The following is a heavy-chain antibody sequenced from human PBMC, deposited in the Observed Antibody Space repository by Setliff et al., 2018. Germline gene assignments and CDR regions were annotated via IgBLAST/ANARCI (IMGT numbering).Heavy chain of an antibody. J-gene: IGHJ6*02. V-gene: IGHV3-48*04. D-gene: IGHD6-19*01. CDR3: ARAYSSGWPVYYYYYYGMDV. Sequence: PGGSLRLSCAASGFTFSSYSMNWVRQAPGKGLERVSYISSSSTIYYADSVKGRFTISRDNAKNSLYLQMNSLRAEDTAVYYCARAYSSGWPVYYYYYYGMDVWGQGTTVTVSS. CDR2: ISSSSTI. CDR1: GFTFSSYS.